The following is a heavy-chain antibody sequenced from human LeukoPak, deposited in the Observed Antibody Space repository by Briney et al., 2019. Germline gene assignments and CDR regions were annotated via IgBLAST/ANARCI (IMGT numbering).Heavy chain of an antibody. CDR3: ATAPTEDGDGSSPGY. J-gene: IGHJ4*02. Sequence: PGGSLRLSCAASGFTFSSYEMNWVRQAPGRGPEWVSYISGSGSTIYYADSVKGRFTVSRDNAKNSLFLQMNSLRAEDTAVYYCATAPTEDGDGSSPGYWGQGTLVTVSS. D-gene: IGHD4-17*01. CDR1: GFTFSSYE. CDR2: ISGSGSTI. V-gene: IGHV3-48*03.